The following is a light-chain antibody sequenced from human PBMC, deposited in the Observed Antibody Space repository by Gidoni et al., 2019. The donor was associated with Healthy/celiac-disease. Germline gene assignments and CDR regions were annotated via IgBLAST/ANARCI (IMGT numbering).Light chain of an antibody. V-gene: IGLV3-21*02. CDR3: QVWDSSSDHVV. J-gene: IGLJ2*01. CDR1: NIGSKS. Sequence: SYVLTQPPSVSVAPGQTARITCGGNNIGSKSVHWYQQKPGQAPVLVVYDDSDRPSGSPERFSGSNSGNTATLTISRVEAGDDADYYCQVWDSSSDHVVFGGGTKLTVL. CDR2: DDS.